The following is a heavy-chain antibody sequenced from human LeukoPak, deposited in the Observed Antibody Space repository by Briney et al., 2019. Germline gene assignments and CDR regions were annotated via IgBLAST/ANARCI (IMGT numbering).Heavy chain of an antibody. Sequence: SETLSLTCTVSGGSISSGSYYWSWIRQPAGKGLEWIGRIYTSGSTNYNPSLKSRVTISVDTSKNQFSLKLSSVTAPDTAVYYWAGKKWLQFDHRGPGTLVTVSS. V-gene: IGHV4-61*02. J-gene: IGHJ4*02. CDR2: IYTSGST. CDR1: GGSISSGSYY. D-gene: IGHD5-12*01. CDR3: AGKKWLQFDH.